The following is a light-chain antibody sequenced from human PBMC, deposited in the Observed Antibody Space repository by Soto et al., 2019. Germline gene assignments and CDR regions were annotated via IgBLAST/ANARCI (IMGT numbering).Light chain of an antibody. Sequence: DIVLTQSPDSLAVSLGERATINCRSSQSILYSSNNRNYLAWYQQKPGQPPKLLIYWASTRESGVPDRFSGSGSGTDFTLTISSLQAEDVAIYYCQQYYCTPLTFGGGSNVEIK. CDR1: QSILYSSNNRNY. CDR2: WAS. CDR3: QQYYCTPLT. V-gene: IGKV4-1*01. J-gene: IGKJ4*01.